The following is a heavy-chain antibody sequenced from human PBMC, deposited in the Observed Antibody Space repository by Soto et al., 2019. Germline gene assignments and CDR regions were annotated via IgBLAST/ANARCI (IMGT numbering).Heavy chain of an antibody. CDR2: ISYDGSNK. J-gene: IGHJ3*02. CDR3: ASGLTDMVTQCAFDI. CDR1: GFTFSSYA. D-gene: IGHD5-18*01. V-gene: IGHV3-30-3*01. Sequence: QVQLVEYGGGVVQPGRSLRLSCAASGFTFSSYAMHWVRQAPGKGLEWVAVISYDGSNKYYADSVKGRFTIPRDNSKNTLYLQMNSLRAEDTAVYYCASGLTDMVTQCAFDIWGQGTMVTVSS.